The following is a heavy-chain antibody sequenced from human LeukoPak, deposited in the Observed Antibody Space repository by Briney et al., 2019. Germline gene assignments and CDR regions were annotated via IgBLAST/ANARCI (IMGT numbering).Heavy chain of an antibody. Sequence: GGSLRLSCAASGGNVSNNYMNWVRQAPGKGLEWVSVIFSSGPTYYADSVKGRFTISIDTSKNALYIQMSSLRAEDTAVYYCAISGLGFGEFRGLDYWGQGTLVTVPS. J-gene: IGHJ4*02. CDR2: IFSSGPT. V-gene: IGHV3-53*01. CDR1: GGNVSNNY. D-gene: IGHD3-10*01. CDR3: AISGLGFGEFRGLDY.